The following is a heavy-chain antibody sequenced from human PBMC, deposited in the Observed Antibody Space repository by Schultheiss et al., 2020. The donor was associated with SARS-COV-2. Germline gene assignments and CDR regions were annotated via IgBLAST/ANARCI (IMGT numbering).Heavy chain of an antibody. CDR2: IRYDGSNK. J-gene: IGHJ4*02. CDR1: GFTFSSYG. CDR3: AKDTRGYSSTLDY. Sequence: GGSLRLSCAASGFTFSSYGMHWVRQAPGKGLEWVAVIRYDGSNKYYADSVKGRFTISRDNSKNTLYLQMNSLRAEDTAVYYCAKDTRGYSSTLDYWGQGTLVTVSS. D-gene: IGHD6-13*01. V-gene: IGHV3-30*02.